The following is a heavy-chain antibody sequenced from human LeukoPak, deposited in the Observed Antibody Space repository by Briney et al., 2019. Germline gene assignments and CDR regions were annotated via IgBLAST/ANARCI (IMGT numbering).Heavy chain of an antibody. Sequence: GRSLRLSCAASGFTFDDYAMHWVRQAPGKGLEWVSGISWNSGNIGYADSVKGRFTISRDNAKNSLYLQMNSLRAEDTAVYYCARDGYSYGFNRPNWFDPWGQGTLVTVSS. CDR3: ARDGYSYGFNRPNWFDP. D-gene: IGHD5-18*01. CDR2: ISWNSGNI. CDR1: GFTFDDYA. V-gene: IGHV3-9*01. J-gene: IGHJ5*02.